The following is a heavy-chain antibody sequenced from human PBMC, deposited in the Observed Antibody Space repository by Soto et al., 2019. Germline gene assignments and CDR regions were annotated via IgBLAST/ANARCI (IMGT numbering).Heavy chain of an antibody. CDR2: IWYDGSIK. CDR1: GFTFSSYG. V-gene: IGHV3-33*06. CDR3: AKDNSGWGHDAFDM. Sequence: QVQLVESGGGVVQPGRSLRLSCAASGFTFSSYGMHWVRQAPGKGLEWVAVIWYDGSIKSYADSVKGRLTISRDNSRNRLYLQINSLRAEDTAVYFCAKDNSGWGHDAFDMWGQGTMVTVSS. J-gene: IGHJ3*02. D-gene: IGHD6-19*01.